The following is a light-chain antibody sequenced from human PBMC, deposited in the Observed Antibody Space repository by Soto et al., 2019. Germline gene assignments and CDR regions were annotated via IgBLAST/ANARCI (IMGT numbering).Light chain of an antibody. J-gene: IGKJ4*01. V-gene: IGKV3-11*01. CDR3: QQRSNWRELT. CDR1: QSVRSS. Sequence: EIVLTQSPATLSSSPGERATLSCRASQSVRSSLAWYQQKPGQAPRLLIYDASNRAAGRPARFSGSGSGTDFTLTISSLEPEDFAVYYCQQRSNWRELTFGGGPKVEIQ. CDR2: DAS.